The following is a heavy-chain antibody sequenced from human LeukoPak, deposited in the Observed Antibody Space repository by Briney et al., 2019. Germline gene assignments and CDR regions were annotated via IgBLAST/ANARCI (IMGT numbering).Heavy chain of an antibody. Sequence: GGSLRLSCAASGFTFSTHAMHWVRQAPGKGLEWVAVISYDGSNKYYADSVKGRFTISRDNAKNSLYLQMNSLRAEDTAVYYCARDPSAWELLQSYFDYWGQGTLVTVSS. CDR2: ISYDGSNK. CDR1: GFTFSTHA. CDR3: ARDPSAWELLQSYFDY. D-gene: IGHD1-26*01. V-gene: IGHV3-30-3*01. J-gene: IGHJ4*02.